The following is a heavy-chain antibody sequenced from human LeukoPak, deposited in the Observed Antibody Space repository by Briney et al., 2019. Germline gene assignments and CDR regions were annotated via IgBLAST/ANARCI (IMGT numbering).Heavy chain of an antibody. V-gene: IGHV1-46*01. J-gene: IGHJ4*02. CDR1: GYTFTSNY. CDR2: IYPRDGST. Sequence: ASVKVSCKASGYTFTSNYIHWVRQAPGQGLEWMGMIYPRDGSTSYAQKFQGRVTVTRDTSTSTVHMELSGLRSEDTAVYYCARDQEGFDYWGKGTLVTVSS. CDR3: ARDQEGFDY.